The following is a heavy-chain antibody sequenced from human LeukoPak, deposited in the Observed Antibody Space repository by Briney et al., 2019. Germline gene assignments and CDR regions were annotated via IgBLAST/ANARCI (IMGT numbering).Heavy chain of an antibody. CDR3: ARLKGWFLTYYFDY. D-gene: IGHD2-15*01. CDR1: GGSFSGYY. CDR2: IYYSGST. J-gene: IGHJ4*02. V-gene: IGHV4-31*11. Sequence: PSETLSLTCAVYGGSFSGYYWSWIRQHPGKGLEWIGYIYYSGSTYYNPSLKSRVTISVDTSKNQFSLKLSSVTAADTAVYYCARLKGWFLTYYFDYWGQGTLVTVSS.